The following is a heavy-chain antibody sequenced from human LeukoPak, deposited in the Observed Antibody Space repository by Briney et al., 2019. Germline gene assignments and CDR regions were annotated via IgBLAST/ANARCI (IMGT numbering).Heavy chain of an antibody. CDR2: INHSGST. CDR1: GGSFSGYY. CDR3: ARRGPRYLLLKGHNWFDP. J-gene: IGHJ5*02. V-gene: IGHV4-34*01. Sequence: SETLSLTCAVYGGSFSGYYWSWTRQPPGKGLEWIGEINHSGSTNYNPSLKSRVTISVDTSKNQFSLKLSSVTAADTAVYYCARRGPRYLLLKGHNWFDPWGQGTLVTVSS. D-gene: IGHD2-2*01.